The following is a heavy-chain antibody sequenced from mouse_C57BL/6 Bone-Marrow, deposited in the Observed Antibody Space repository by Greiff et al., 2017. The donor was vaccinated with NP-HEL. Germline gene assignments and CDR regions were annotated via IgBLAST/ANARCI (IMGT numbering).Heavy chain of an antibody. CDR2: IYPRSGNT. J-gene: IGHJ2*01. V-gene: IGHV1-81*01. CDR3: ARLYYGNSYYFDY. CDR1: GYTFTSYG. D-gene: IGHD2-1*01. Sequence: VQLQQSEAELARPGASVKLSCKASGYTFTSYGISWVKQRTGQGLEWIGEIYPRSGNTYYNEKFKGKATLTADKSSSTAYMELRSLTSEDSAVYFCARLYYGNSYYFDYWGQGTTLTVSS.